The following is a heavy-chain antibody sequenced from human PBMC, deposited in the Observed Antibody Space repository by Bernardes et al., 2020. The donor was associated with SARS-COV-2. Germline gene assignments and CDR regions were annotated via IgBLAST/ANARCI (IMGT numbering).Heavy chain of an antibody. Sequence: GSLRLSCAASGFTFGLYWMTWVRQAPGKGLEWVASIKQDGSEKYYVDSVEGRFTISRDNAKNSVYLQMNSLSAEDTAVYYCARPLYYYDTSGWDYWGQGTLVTVSS. CDR2: IKQDGSEK. D-gene: IGHD3-22*01. CDR1: GFTFGLYW. J-gene: IGHJ4*02. CDR3: ARPLYYYDTSGWDY. V-gene: IGHV3-7*01.